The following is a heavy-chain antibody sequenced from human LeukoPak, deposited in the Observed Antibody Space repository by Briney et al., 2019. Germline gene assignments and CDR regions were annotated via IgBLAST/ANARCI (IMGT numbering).Heavy chain of an antibody. V-gene: IGHV1-69*13. J-gene: IGHJ6*02. Sequence: SVKVSCKASGGTFISYAISWVRQAPGQGLEWMGGIIPIFGTANYAQKFQGRVTITADESTSTAYMELSSLRSEDTAVYYCARAPYDSSGYANYYYYGMDVWGQGTTVTVSS. CDR2: IIPIFGTA. D-gene: IGHD3-22*01. CDR3: ARAPYDSSGYANYYYYGMDV. CDR1: GGTFISYA.